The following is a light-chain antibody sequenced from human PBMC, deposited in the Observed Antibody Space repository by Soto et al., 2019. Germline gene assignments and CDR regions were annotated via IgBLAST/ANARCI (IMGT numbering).Light chain of an antibody. CDR1: SSDVGKYNY. V-gene: IGLV2-8*01. CDR3: SSYAGTNIPYV. J-gene: IGLJ1*01. Sequence: QSVLTQPPSASGSPGQSVTISCTGTSSDVGKYNYVSWYQQHPGKAPKLMMFEVNKRPSGVPDRFSGSKSGNTASLTVSGLQAEDDADYYCSSYAGTNIPYVFGTGTKVTVL. CDR2: EVN.